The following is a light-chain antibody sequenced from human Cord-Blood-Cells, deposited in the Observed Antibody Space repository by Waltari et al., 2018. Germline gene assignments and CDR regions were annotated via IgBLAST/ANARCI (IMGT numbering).Light chain of an antibody. Sequence: IVLTLSRGTLSLSPGERATLACRASQSVSSSYLAWYQQKPGQAPRLLIYGASSRATGIPDRFSGSGSGTDFTLTISRLEPEDCAVYYCQQYGSALFGGGTKVESK. CDR1: QSVSSSY. J-gene: IGKJ4*01. CDR3: QQYGSAL. CDR2: GAS. V-gene: IGKV3-20*01.